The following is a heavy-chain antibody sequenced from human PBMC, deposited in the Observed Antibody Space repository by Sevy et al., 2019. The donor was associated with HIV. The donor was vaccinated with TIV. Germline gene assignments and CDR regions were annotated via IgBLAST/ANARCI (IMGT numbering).Heavy chain of an antibody. J-gene: IGHJ3*02. D-gene: IGHD5-18*01. Sequence: GGSLRLSCAASGFTFSSYWMSWVRQAPGKGLEWVANIKQDGSEKYYVDSVKGRFTISRDNAKNSLYLQMNSLRAEDTAVYYCARDMADTAMVNDAFDIWGQWTMVTDSS. V-gene: IGHV3-7*03. CDR1: GFTFSSYW. CDR3: ARDMADTAMVNDAFDI. CDR2: IKQDGSEK.